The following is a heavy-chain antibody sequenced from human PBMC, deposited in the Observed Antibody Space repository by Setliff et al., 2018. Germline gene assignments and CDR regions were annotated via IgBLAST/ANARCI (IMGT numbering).Heavy chain of an antibody. CDR2: ISSSSSTI. V-gene: IGHV3-48*04. D-gene: IGHD2-2*02. J-gene: IGHJ4*02. Sequence: QAGGSLRLSCAASGFTFSSYSMNWVRQAPGKGLEWVSYISSSSSTIYYADSVKGRFTISRDNAKNTLYLQMNSLRAEDTAVYYCAKDGFQLLDPYYFDYWGQGTLVTVSS. CDR3: AKDGFQLLDPYYFDY. CDR1: GFTFSSYS.